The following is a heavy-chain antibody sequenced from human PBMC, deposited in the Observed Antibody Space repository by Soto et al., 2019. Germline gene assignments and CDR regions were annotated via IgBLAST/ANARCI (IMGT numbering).Heavy chain of an antibody. Sequence: QVQLVQSGGEVKRPGASVKVSCKTSGYTFSNYGITWVRQAPGQPLEWLGWISLYSDGANYAQKLQGRVPMTTDTSTTTAYMELRSLRSDDTAVYYCARVVPGAEAWFGTWGQGTLVTVSS. CDR3: ARVVPGAEAWFGT. J-gene: IGHJ5*02. V-gene: IGHV1-18*01. D-gene: IGHD2-2*01. CDR2: ISLYSDGA. CDR1: GYTFSNYG.